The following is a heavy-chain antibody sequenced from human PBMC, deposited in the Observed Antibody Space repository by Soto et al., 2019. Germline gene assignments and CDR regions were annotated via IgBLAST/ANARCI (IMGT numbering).Heavy chain of an antibody. CDR3: ARDSLVAVAGTNWFDP. J-gene: IGHJ5*02. V-gene: IGHV1-69*01. Sequence: QVQLVQSGAEVKKPGSSVKVSCKASGGTFSSYAISWVLQAPGQGLEWMGGIIPIFGTANYAQKCQGRVTITADESTGTAYMELSSLISEDTAVYYCARDSLVAVAGTNWFDPWGQGTLVTVSS. CDR2: IIPIFGTA. CDR1: GGTFSSYA. D-gene: IGHD6-19*01.